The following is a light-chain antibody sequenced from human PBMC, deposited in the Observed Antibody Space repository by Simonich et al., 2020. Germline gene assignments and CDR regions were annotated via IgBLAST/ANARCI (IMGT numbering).Light chain of an antibody. CDR3: NSRDSSGNHLV. Sequence: SSELTQDPPGSVALGQTVSITCKGASLRSYYASWYQQKPRQAPVLVIYGKNNRPPGIPDRFAGSRSGNTASLTIPGAQADDEADYYGNSRDSSGNHLVFGGGTKLTVL. CDR1: SLRSYY. CDR2: GKN. J-gene: IGLJ2*01. V-gene: IGLV3-19*01.